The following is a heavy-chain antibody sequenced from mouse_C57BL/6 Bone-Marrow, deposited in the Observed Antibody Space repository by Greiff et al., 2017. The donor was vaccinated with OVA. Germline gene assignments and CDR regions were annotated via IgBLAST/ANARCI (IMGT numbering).Heavy chain of an antibody. V-gene: IGHV1-59*01. CDR2: IDPSDSYT. CDR3: ARPPPSAYYFDY. J-gene: IGHJ2*01. Sequence: QVHVKQSGAELVRPGTSVKLSCKASGYTFTSYWMHWVKQRPGQGLEWIGVIDPSDSYTNYNQKFKGKATLTVDTSSSTAYMQLSSLTSEDSAVYYCARPPPSAYYFDYWGQGTTLTVSS. CDR1: GYTFTSYW.